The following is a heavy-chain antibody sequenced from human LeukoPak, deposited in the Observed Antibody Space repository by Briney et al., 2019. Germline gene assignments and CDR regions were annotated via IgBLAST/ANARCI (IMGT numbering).Heavy chain of an antibody. CDR2: INPNSGGT. CDR1: GYTFTGYY. Sequence: VASVKVSCKASGYTFTGYYMHWVRQAPGQGLEWMGWINPNSGGTNYAQKFQGRDTMTRDTSISTAYMELSRLRSDDTAVYYCARGLHIVVVPAATTFDYWGQGTLVTVSS. J-gene: IGHJ4*02. V-gene: IGHV1-2*02. CDR3: ARGLHIVVVPAATTFDY. D-gene: IGHD2-2*01.